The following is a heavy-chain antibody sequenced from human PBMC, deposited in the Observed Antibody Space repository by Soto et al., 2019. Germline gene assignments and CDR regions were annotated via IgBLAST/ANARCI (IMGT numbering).Heavy chain of an antibody. V-gene: IGHV3-74*01. D-gene: IGHD6-6*01. J-gene: IGHJ4*02. CDR1: AFSFSTSW. Sequence: GGSLRLSCAASAFSFSTSWMHWVRQAPGEGLVWVSRVNPDGRTINYVDSVKGRFTISRDNAKNTLYLQMNSLRAEDTAVYYCAYLHSSSGDYWGQGTLVTVSS. CDR3: AYLHSSSGDY. CDR2: VNPDGRTI.